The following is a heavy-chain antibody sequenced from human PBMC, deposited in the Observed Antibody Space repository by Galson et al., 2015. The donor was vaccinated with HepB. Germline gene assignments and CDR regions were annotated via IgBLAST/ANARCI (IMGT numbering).Heavy chain of an antibody. V-gene: IGHV3-23*01. Sequence: SLRLSCAASGFTFSNYAMSWVRQAPGKGLEWVSAITSGVSTYYADSVKGRFTISRDNSKNTLYLQMNSLRVEDTAVYSCAKDRSRGIGVAIITGMDVWGRGTTVTVSS. J-gene: IGHJ6*02. CDR1: GFTFSNYA. D-gene: IGHD3-3*01. CDR3: AKDRSRGIGVAIITGMDV. CDR2: ITSGVST.